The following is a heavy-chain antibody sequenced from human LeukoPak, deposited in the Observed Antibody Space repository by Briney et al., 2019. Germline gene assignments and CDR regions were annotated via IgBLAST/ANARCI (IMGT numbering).Heavy chain of an antibody. CDR1: GFTFSTYG. D-gene: IGHD3-10*01. J-gene: IGHJ5*02. CDR2: ISYDGSNK. CDR3: AKDPRPYGSGSYYNRWFDP. V-gene: IGHV3-30*18. Sequence: GGSLRLSCAASGFTFSTYGMHWVRQAPGKGLEWVAVISYDGSNKYYADSVKGRFTISRDNSKNTLYLQMNSLRAEDTAVYYCAKDPRPYGSGSYYNRWFDPWGQGTLVTVSS.